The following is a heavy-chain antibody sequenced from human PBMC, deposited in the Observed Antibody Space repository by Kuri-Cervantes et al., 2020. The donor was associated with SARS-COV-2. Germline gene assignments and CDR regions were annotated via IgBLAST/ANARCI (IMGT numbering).Heavy chain of an antibody. V-gene: IGHV1-69*06. Sequence: SVKVSCKASGGTSSSYAISWVRQAPGQGLEWMGGIIPIFGTANYAQKFQGRVTITADKSTSTDYMELSSLRSEDTAVYYCARDRGEQWLVSHYYYYGMDVWGQGTTVTVSS. CDR3: ARDRGEQWLVSHYYYYGMDV. J-gene: IGHJ6*02. CDR2: IIPIFGTA. D-gene: IGHD6-19*01. CDR1: GGTSSSYA.